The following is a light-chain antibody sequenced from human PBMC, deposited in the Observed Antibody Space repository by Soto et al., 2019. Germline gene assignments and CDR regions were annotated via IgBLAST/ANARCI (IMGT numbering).Light chain of an antibody. V-gene: IGKV1-33*01. CDR2: DAS. Sequence: DIQMTQSPSSLSASVGDRVTITCHASQDISNYLNWYQQKPGKAPKLLIYDASNLETGVPSRFSGSGSGTDFTFTISSLQPEDIETYYCQQYDNLPLAFGGGTKVEIK. CDR1: QDISNY. J-gene: IGKJ4*01. CDR3: QQYDNLPLA.